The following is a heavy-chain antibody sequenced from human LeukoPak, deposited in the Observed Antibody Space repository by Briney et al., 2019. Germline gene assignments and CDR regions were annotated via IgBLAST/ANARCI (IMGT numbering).Heavy chain of an antibody. CDR1: GASISSSTSYF. D-gene: IGHD5-24*01. J-gene: IGHJ5*02. V-gene: IGHV4-39*01. Sequence: SETLSLTCTVSGASISSSTSYFWAWIRQPPGKGLEWIGTMSSSGSTYYNPSLKSRVTLSVDTSKNLFSLKLSSVTAADTAVYYCARIENYIPEDRFDPWGQGTLVTVSS. CDR2: MSSSGST. CDR3: ARIENYIPEDRFDP.